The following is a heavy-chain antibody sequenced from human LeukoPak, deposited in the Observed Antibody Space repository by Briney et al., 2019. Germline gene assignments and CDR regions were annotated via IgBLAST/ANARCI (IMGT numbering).Heavy chain of an antibody. J-gene: IGHJ6*02. D-gene: IGHD6-25*01. V-gene: IGHV3-23*01. CDR1: GFTFSSYA. CDR3: TKDAAARIDYYYGMDV. CDR2: ISGSGGST. Sequence: GASLRLSCAASGFTFSSYAMSWVRQAPGKGLEWVSAISGSGGSTYYADSVKGRFTISRDNSKNTLYLQMNSLRAEDTAVHYCTKDAAARIDYYYGMDVWGQGTTVTVSS.